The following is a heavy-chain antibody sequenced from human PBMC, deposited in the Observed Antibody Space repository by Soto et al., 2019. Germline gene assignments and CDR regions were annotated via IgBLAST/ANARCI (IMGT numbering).Heavy chain of an antibody. CDR2: ISGSGGST. Sequence: EVQVLESGGGLVQPGGSLRLSCAASGLTFSSYAMTWVRQAPGKGLEWVSGISGSGGSTYYADSLQGRFTISRDNSKNTLYLQMNSLRADDTAIYYCATNKRGKLGSRDYWGQGTLVTVSS. CDR3: ATNKRGKLGSRDY. CDR1: GLTFSSYA. D-gene: IGHD3-16*01. V-gene: IGHV3-23*01. J-gene: IGHJ4*02.